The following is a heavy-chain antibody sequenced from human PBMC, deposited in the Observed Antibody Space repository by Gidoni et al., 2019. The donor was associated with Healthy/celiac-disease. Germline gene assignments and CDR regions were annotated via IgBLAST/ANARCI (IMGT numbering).Heavy chain of an antibody. CDR2: ISYDGSNK. Sequence: QVQLVESGGGVVQPGRSLRLSCSASGFTFSSYAMHWVRQAPGKGLEWVAVISYDGSNKYYADSVKGRFTISRDNSKNTLYLQMNSLRAEDTAVYYCARERIGIAVAGILDYWGQGTLVTVSS. CDR3: ARERIGIAVAGILDY. D-gene: IGHD6-19*01. V-gene: IGHV3-30-3*01. J-gene: IGHJ4*02. CDR1: GFTFSSYA.